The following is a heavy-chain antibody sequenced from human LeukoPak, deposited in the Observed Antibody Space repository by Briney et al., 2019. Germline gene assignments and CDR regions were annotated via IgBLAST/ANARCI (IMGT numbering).Heavy chain of an antibody. D-gene: IGHD3-10*01. CDR1: GGSFSGYY. V-gene: IGHV4-34*01. Sequence: SETLSLTCAVYGGSFSGYYWSLIRQPPGKGLEWIGEINHSGSTNYNPSLKSRVTISVDTSKNQFSLKLSSVTAADTAVYYCARGRIAMVRGVTTTYYFDYWGQGTLVTVSS. CDR2: INHSGST. CDR3: ARGRIAMVRGVTTTYYFDY. J-gene: IGHJ4*02.